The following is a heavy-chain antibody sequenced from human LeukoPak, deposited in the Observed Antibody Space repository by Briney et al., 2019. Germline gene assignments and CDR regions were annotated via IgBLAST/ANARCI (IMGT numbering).Heavy chain of an antibody. Sequence: ASVKVSCKASGYTFTDHYIHWVRQSPGQGLEWMGWINPNSGGTKYAPKFQGLVTMTRDTSIRTAYMELSRLISHDPAVYYCARVAYCTKGVCVNFDYWGQGTLVTVSS. V-gene: IGHV1-2*04. J-gene: IGHJ4*02. CDR1: GYTFTDHY. CDR3: ARVAYCTKGVCVNFDY. D-gene: IGHD2-8*01. CDR2: INPNSGGT.